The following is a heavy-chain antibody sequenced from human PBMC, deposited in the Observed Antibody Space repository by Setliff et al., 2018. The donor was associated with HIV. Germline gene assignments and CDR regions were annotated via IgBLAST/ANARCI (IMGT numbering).Heavy chain of an antibody. J-gene: IGHJ6*03. Sequence: TGGSLRLSCTAAGFTFGDYAMSWVRQAPGKGLEWVGFIRSKVYGATTEYAASVRGRFTISRDDSKSIAYLQMNSLKTEDTAVYYCTRVGTSSTYYYMDVWGRGTTVTVSS. CDR1: GFTFGDYA. V-gene: IGHV3-49*04. CDR2: IRSKVYGATT. D-gene: IGHD7-27*01. CDR3: TRVGTSSTYYYMDV.